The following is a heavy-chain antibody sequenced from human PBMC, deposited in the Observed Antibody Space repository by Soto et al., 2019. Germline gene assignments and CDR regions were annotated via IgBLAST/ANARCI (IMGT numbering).Heavy chain of an antibody. D-gene: IGHD3-10*01. V-gene: IGHV3-21*01. CDR1: GFTFSSYS. J-gene: IGHJ6*03. CDR3: ARVPGYGSGSYASDYYMDV. Sequence: GGSLRLSCAASGFTFSSYSMNWVRQAPGKGLEWVSSISSSSSYIYYADSVKGRFTISRDKAKNSLYLQMNSLRAEDTAVYYCARVPGYGSGSYASDYYMDVWGKGTTVTVSS. CDR2: ISSSSSYI.